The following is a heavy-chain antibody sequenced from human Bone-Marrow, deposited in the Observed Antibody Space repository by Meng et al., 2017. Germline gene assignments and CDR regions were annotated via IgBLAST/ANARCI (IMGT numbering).Heavy chain of an antibody. D-gene: IGHD4-23*01. V-gene: IGHV1-69*02. J-gene: IGHJ4*02. CDR2: IIPILGIA. CDR1: GRTFRSYT. CDR3: ARIDQYGGNDY. Sequence: QVQLVQSGAEVKQPGSSVKVFGKAAGRTFRSYTISWVRQAPGQGLEWMGRIIPILGIANYAQKFQGRVTITADKSTSTAYMELSSLRSEDTAVYYCARIDQYGGNDYWGQGTLVTVSS.